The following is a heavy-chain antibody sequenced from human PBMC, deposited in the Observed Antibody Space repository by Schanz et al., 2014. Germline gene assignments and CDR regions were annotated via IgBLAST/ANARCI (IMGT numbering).Heavy chain of an antibody. J-gene: IGHJ4*02. CDR3: AGMATVTYFDF. Sequence: QVQLQESGPGLVKPSDTLSLTCAVSGYSISRSNWWGWIRQPPGKGLEFIGYIYYSGNTYYNPSLKSRVTRSLDTSKNQFSLKLTSVTAVDTAVYYCAGMATVTYFDFWGQGALXTVSA. CDR2: IYYSGNT. D-gene: IGHD4-17*01. V-gene: IGHV4-28*01. CDR1: GYSISRSNW.